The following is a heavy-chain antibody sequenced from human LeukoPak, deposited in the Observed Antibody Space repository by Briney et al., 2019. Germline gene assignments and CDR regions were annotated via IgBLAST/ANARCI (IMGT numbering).Heavy chain of an antibody. Sequence: GASVKVSCKASGYTFTGYYMHWVRQAPGQGLEWMGWINPNSGGTNYAQKFQGRVTMTRDTSISTAYMELSRLRSDDTAVYYCARGAASSSFLSWFDPWGQGTLVTVSS. CDR2: INPNSGGT. CDR1: GYTFTGYY. V-gene: IGHV1-2*02. D-gene: IGHD6-13*01. J-gene: IGHJ5*02. CDR3: ARGAASSSFLSWFDP.